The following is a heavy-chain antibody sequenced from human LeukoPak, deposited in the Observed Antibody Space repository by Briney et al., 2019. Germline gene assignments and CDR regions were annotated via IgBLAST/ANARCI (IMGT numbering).Heavy chain of an antibody. CDR3: ARDLRYDYVWGSYRIGGGYFDY. CDR1: GFTFSSYG. V-gene: IGHV3-30*03. D-gene: IGHD3-16*02. CDR2: ISYDGSNK. J-gene: IGHJ4*02. Sequence: GGSLRLSCAASGFTFSSYGMHWVRQAPGKGLEWVAVISYDGSNKYYADSVKGRFTTSRDNSKNTLYLQMNSLRAEDTAVYYCARDLRYDYVWGSYRIGGGYFDYWGQGTLVTVSS.